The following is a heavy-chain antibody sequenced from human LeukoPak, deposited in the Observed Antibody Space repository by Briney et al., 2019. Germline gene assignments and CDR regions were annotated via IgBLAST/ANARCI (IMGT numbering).Heavy chain of an antibody. CDR2: FHSRWST. Sequence: SETLSLTCTVSGGSINNYYWSWIRQPPGKGLEWIRYFHSRWSTNYNPSLKSRVIISVDTSKNQLSLELTSVTAADTAVYFCARGAYCSGGSCYDYWGQGTLVTVSS. V-gene: IGHV4-59*01. CDR3: ARGAYCSGGSCYDY. CDR1: GGSINNYY. D-gene: IGHD2-15*01. J-gene: IGHJ4*02.